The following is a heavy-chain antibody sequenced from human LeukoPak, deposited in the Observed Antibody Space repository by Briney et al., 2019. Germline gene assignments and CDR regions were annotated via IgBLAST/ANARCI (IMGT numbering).Heavy chain of an antibody. J-gene: IGHJ6*02. CDR2: IFPADSDT. CDR3: ARQVDVRYCSGGSCSTSSYYYGMDV. D-gene: IGHD2-15*01. Sequence: GESLKISCRASGYSFTTYWIGWVRQMPGKGLEWMGVIFPADSDTRYSPSFQGQVTISADKSISTAYLQWSSLKASDTAMYYCARQVDVRYCSGGSCSTSSYYYGMDVWGQGTTVTVSS. V-gene: IGHV5-51*01. CDR1: GYSFTTYW.